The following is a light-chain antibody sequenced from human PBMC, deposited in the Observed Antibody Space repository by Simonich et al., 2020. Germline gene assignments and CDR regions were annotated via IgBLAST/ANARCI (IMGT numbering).Light chain of an antibody. CDR3: QQYYSYPST. Sequence: AIRMTQSPSSLSASTGDRVTITCRASQGISSYLAWYQQKPGKAPKLLIYAASTLQSGVPSRFRGSGSGTDFTLTISCLQSEDFATYYCQQYYSYPSTFGPGTKVDIK. CDR2: AAS. J-gene: IGKJ3*01. V-gene: IGKV1-8*01. CDR1: QGISSY.